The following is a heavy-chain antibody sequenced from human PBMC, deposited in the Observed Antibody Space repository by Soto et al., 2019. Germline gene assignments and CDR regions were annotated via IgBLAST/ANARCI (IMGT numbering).Heavy chain of an antibody. Sequence: VGSLSLSCAASGLTVSGKKYVAWVRQAPGKGPEWVSALYDVDGSFYADSVKGRFTTSSDSSKTTVYLQMNGLRPDDTAVYYCATWHEREHAYDVWGQGTTVTVSS. D-gene: IGHD1-1*01. J-gene: IGHJ3*01. CDR3: ATWHEREHAYDV. CDR2: LYDVDGS. V-gene: IGHV3-53*01. CDR1: GLTVSGKKY.